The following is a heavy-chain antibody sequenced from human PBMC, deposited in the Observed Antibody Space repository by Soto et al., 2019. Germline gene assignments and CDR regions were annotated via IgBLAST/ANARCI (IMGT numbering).Heavy chain of an antibody. V-gene: IGHV3-30-3*01. CDR1: GFTFSSYA. CDR2: ISYDGSNK. CDR3: ARGETYYYDSSGYQLDY. Sequence: PGGSLRLSCAASGFTFSSYAMHWVRQAPGKGLEWVAVISYDGSNKYYADSVKGRFTISRDNSKNTLYLQMNSLRAEDTAVYYCARGETYYYDSSGYQLDYWGQGTLVTVSS. J-gene: IGHJ4*02. D-gene: IGHD3-22*01.